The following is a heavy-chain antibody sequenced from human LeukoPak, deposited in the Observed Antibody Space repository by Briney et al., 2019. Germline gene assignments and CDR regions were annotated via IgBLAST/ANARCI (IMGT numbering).Heavy chain of an antibody. CDR2: INSDGSST. CDR1: GFTFSSYW. V-gene: IGHV3-74*01. J-gene: IGHJ3*02. Sequence: PRGSLRLSCAASGFTFSSYWMHWVRQAPGKGLVWVSRINSDGSSTSYADSVKGRFTISRDNAKNTLHLQMNSLRAEDTAVYYCARAGSYYAFDIWGQGTMVTVSS. CDR3: ARAGSYYAFDI. D-gene: IGHD3-10*01.